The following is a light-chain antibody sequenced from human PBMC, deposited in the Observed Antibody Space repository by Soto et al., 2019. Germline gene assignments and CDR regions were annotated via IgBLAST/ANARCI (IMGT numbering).Light chain of an antibody. J-gene: IGKJ1*01. CDR1: QSVSSS. CDR3: QQRTNWPVT. Sequence: EIVLTQSPATLSLSPGERATLSCRASQSVSSSLAWYQQKPGQAPRLLIFDASDRATGIPARFSGSGSGTDFTLTIRSLEPGDFAVYYCQQRTNWPVTFGQGTKVELK. CDR2: DAS. V-gene: IGKV3-11*01.